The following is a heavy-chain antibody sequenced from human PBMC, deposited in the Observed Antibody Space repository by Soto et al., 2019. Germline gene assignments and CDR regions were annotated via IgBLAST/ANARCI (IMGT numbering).Heavy chain of an antibody. Sequence: ASVKVSCKASGYIFTGYYMHWVRQAPGQGLEWMGWINPNSGDTNYTQKFQGWVTMTRDTSISTAYMELSRLRSDDTAVYYCATSRISIAVAGATEYYFDYWGQCTLVTVSS. D-gene: IGHD6-19*01. CDR2: INPNSGDT. CDR3: ATSRISIAVAGATEYYFDY. CDR1: GYIFTGYY. J-gene: IGHJ4*02. V-gene: IGHV1-2*04.